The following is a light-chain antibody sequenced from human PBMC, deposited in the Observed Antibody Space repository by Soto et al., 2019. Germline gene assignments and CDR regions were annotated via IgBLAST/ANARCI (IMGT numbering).Light chain of an antibody. V-gene: IGKV1-33*01. J-gene: IGKJ1*01. CDR1: QDISNY. Sequence: DIQMTQSPSSLSASVGDRVTITCQASQDISNYLNWYQQKPGKAPKLLIYDASNLETGVPSRFSGSGSGTEFTLTISSLQPEDFSTYYCLQHNSYPWTLGQGTQVDSK. CDR3: LQHNSYPWT. CDR2: DAS.